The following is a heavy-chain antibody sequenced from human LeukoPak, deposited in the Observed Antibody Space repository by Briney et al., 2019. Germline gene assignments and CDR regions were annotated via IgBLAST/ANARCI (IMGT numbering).Heavy chain of an antibody. CDR3: ARNVDTALVANSFFDY. J-gene: IGHJ4*02. CDR1: GFTFSSYE. Sequence: PGGSLRLSCAASGFTFSSYEMNWVRQAPGKGLEWVSYISSSGSTIYFADSLKGRFTISRDNAKNSLYLQMNSLRAEDTAVYFCARNVDTALVANSFFDYWGQGTLVPVSS. CDR2: ISSSGSTI. V-gene: IGHV3-48*03. D-gene: IGHD5-18*01.